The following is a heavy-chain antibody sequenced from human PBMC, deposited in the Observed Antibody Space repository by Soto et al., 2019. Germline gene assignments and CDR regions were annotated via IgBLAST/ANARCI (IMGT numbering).Heavy chain of an antibody. V-gene: IGHV1-69*11. J-gene: IGHJ4*02. CDR2: IIPVLGTT. D-gene: IGHD3-10*01. CDR1: GDTFSGYP. CDR3: ARDGGFGELKY. Sequence: ASVKVSCKASGDTFSGYPINWVRQAPGEGLEWMGRIIPVLGTTNDAQRFEGRVTFTADESTNTAYMELRGLLSEDTAVYYCARDGGFGELKYWGPGTLVTVSS.